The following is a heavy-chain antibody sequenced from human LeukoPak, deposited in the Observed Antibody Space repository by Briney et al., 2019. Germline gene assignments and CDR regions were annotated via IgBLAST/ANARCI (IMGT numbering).Heavy chain of an antibody. V-gene: IGHV4-38-2*01. D-gene: IGHD2/OR15-2a*01. CDR2: ISHWGST. J-gene: IGHJ4*02. CDR1: DYSISNAYY. Sequence: PSQTLSLTCAVSDYSISNAYYWGWIRQPPGNGLEWIGSISHWGSTHYNASSKHGDPKQVEASKNRFHLGLSSVTSRDSGVFHCARQAVVPSSIGYFDFWGQGAPVTVPS. CDR3: ARQAVVPSSIGYFDF.